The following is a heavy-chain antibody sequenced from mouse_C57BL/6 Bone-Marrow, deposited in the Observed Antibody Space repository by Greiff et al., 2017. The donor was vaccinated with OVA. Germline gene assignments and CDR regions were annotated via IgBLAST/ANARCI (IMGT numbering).Heavy chain of an antibody. J-gene: IGHJ3*01. Sequence: EVKLVESGGGLVKPGGSLKLSCAASGFTFSSYTMSWVRQTPEKRLEWVATISGGGGNTYYPDSVKGRFTISRDNAKNTLYLQMSSLRSEDTALYYCARHLAWFAYWGQGTLVTVSA. CDR2: ISGGGGNT. CDR1: GFTFSSYT. V-gene: IGHV5-9*01. CDR3: ARHLAWFAY.